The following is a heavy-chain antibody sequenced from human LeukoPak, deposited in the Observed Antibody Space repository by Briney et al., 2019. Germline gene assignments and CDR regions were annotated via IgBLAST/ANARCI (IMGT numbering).Heavy chain of an antibody. D-gene: IGHD1-26*01. J-gene: IGHJ4*02. CDR3: VSSGSYRFDY. CDR1: GFTFSSYS. Sequence: GGSLRLSCAASGFTFSSYSMNWVRQAPGKGLEWVSHITASGTAMFYADSVKGRFTISRDNAKNSLNLQMNSLRDEDTAVYYCVSSGSYRFDYWGQGTLVTVSS. CDR2: ITASGTAM. V-gene: IGHV3-48*02.